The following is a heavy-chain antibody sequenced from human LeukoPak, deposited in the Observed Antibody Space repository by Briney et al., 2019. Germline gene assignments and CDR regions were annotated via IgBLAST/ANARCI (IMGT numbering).Heavy chain of an antibody. CDR1: GFTVSSNY. CDR2: IYSGGAT. CDR3: AKCEHIYSSSCWVMDY. D-gene: IGHD6-13*01. J-gene: IGHJ4*02. Sequence: GGSLRLSCAASGFTVSSNYMSWVRQAPGKGLEWVSIIYSGGATHYADSVRGRFTISRDNSKNTLYLQMNSLRAEDTAVYYCAKCEHIYSSSCWVMDYWGQGTLVTVSS. V-gene: IGHV3-53*01.